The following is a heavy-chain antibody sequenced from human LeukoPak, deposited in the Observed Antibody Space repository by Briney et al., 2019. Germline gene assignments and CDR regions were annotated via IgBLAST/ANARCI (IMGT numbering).Heavy chain of an antibody. J-gene: IGHJ3*02. V-gene: IGHV4-34*01. CDR2: INHSGST. CDR1: GGSFSGYY. CDR3: ARHFDDGDYKKTFDI. Sequence: SETLSLTCAVYGGSFSGYYWSWIRQPPGKGLEWIGEINHSGSTKYNPSLKSRATISADTSKNHFSLHLRTVTAADTAVYYCARHFDDGDYKKTFDIWGQGTMVTVSS. D-gene: IGHD4-17*01.